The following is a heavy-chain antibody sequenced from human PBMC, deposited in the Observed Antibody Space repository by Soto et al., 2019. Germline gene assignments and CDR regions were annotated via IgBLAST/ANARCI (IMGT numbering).Heavy chain of an antibody. CDR3: ARCIQGDYYYGMDV. V-gene: IGHV1-18*01. J-gene: IGHJ6*02. CDR2: INADYGNT. CDR1: GYTFYSHS. Sequence: ASVKVSCKASGYTFYSHSISWVRQAPGQGLEWMGRINADYGNTQYAQKFRGRVPMTTDTSTTTVYMELTNLRSDDTAVYYCARCIQGDYYYGMDVWGQGTTVTVSS. D-gene: IGHD5-18*01.